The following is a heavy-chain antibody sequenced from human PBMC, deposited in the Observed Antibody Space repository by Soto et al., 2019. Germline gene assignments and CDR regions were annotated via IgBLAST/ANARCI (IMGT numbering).Heavy chain of an antibody. V-gene: IGHV3-30-3*01. CDR2: ISSDGTNK. Sequence: GGSLRLSCAASGFSFSSYAMHWVRQAPGKGLEWVAIISSDGTNKFYADSVQGRFTISRDNSQDTLYLQMNSLRAEDTAVYYCATGTFNFDSWGQGPLVTVSS. J-gene: IGHJ4*02. CDR3: ATGTFNFDS. CDR1: GFSFSSYA.